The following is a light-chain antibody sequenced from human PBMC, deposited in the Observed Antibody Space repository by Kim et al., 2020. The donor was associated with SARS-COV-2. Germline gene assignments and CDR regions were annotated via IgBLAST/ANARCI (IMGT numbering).Light chain of an antibody. CDR1: QSIGTN. J-gene: IGKJ2*01. CDR3: QQYNNWFPYT. Sequence: SPGESAVLSCRASQSIGTNLAWYHQRPGQAPRLLIYSASTRATGVPARISGSASGSDFTLTISALQSGDIGIYYCQQYNNWFPYTFGQGTKLEI. CDR2: SAS. V-gene: IGKV3-15*01.